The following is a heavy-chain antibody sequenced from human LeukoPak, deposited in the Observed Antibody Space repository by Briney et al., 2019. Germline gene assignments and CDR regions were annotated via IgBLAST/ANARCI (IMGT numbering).Heavy chain of an antibody. V-gene: IGHV3-23*01. CDR3: AKGGAAVTRYADY. D-gene: IGHD4-17*01. Sequence: PGGSLRLSCAASGFTFSSYAMSWVRQAPGKGLEWVSAIGGSGGSTYYADSVKGRFTISRDNSQNTLYLQMNSLRPEDTAVYYCAKGGAAVTRYADYWGQGTLVTVSS. CDR1: GFTFSSYA. J-gene: IGHJ4*02. CDR2: IGGSGGST.